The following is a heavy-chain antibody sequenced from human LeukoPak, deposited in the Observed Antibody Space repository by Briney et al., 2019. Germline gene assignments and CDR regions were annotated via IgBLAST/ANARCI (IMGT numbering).Heavy chain of an antibody. CDR3: ARGLVVVPAAIWD. J-gene: IGHJ4*02. CDR1: GFTFSDYY. CDR2: ISSSGSTI. Sequence: GGSLSLSCAASGFTFSDYYMSWIRQAPGKGLEWVSYISSSGSTIYYADSVKGRFTISRDNAKNSLYLQMNSLRAEDTAVYYCARGLVVVPAAIWDWGQGTLVTVSS. V-gene: IGHV3-11*01. D-gene: IGHD2-2*01.